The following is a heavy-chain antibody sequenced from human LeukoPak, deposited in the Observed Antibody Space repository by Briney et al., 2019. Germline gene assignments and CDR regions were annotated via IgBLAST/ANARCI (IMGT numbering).Heavy chain of an antibody. CDR1: GFTFTTYG. Sequence: PGGSLRLSCSASGFTFTTYGMNWVRPAPGRGLEWGSGIGGSGTRTYYADSVKGRFTISRDNSKNTLFLQMNSLRAEDTAVYYCARRAGAYSHPYDYWGQGTLVTVSS. D-gene: IGHD4/OR15-4a*01. V-gene: IGHV3-23*01. CDR2: IGGSGTRT. CDR3: ARRAGAYSHPYDY. J-gene: IGHJ4*02.